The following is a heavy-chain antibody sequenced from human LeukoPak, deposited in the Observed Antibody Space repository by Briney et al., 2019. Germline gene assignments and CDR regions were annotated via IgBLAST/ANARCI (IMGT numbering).Heavy chain of an antibody. V-gene: IGHV3-30*02. CDR3: ARVTPSGRGSKAPLYYFDY. J-gene: IGHJ4*02. Sequence: GGSLRLSCAASGSTFSSYGMHWVRQAPGKGLEWVAFIRYDGSNKYYADSVRGRFTISRDNSKNTLYLQMNSLRSEDTAVYYCARVTPSGRGSKAPLYYFDYWGQGTLVTVSS. CDR1: GSTFSSYG. D-gene: IGHD6-13*01. CDR2: IRYDGSNK.